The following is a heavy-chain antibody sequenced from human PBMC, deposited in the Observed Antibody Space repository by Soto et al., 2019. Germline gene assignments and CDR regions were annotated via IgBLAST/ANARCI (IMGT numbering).Heavy chain of an antibody. CDR1: GGSISSGGYS. J-gene: IGHJ4*02. CDR3: ARDGGDLRDSEWIAQLFDH. Sequence: ETLSLTCAVSGGSISSGGYSWSWLRQAPGKGLQWVASISSRSSYIYYADSVRGRFTISRDNTRKSVFLQMNSLRAEDTAVYYCARDGGDLRDSEWIAQLFDHWGQGALVTVCS. D-gene: IGHD3-9*01. V-gene: IGHV3-21*01. CDR2: ISSRSSYI.